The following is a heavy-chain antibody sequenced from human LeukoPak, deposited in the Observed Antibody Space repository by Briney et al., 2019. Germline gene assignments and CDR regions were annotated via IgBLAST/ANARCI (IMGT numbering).Heavy chain of an antibody. CDR1: GFTFSSYL. J-gene: IGHJ4*02. V-gene: IGHV3-74*01. D-gene: IGHD1-14*01. Sequence: GGSLRLSCAHTGFTFSSYLMHWVLQAPGKGLVWVSRISSDGSSTIYADSVKGRFTVSRDNAKDTLYLQMNSLRAEDTAVYYCARDRGGRGPTTTDYWGQGTLVTVSS. CDR2: ISSDGSST. CDR3: ARDRGGRGPTTTDY.